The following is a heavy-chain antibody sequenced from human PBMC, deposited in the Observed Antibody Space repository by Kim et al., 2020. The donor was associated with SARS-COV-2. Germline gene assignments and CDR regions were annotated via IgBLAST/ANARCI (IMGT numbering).Heavy chain of an antibody. CDR3: ARDAGGYSDHAFDY. CDR2: ISTGNGDT. J-gene: IGHJ4*02. D-gene: IGHD6-25*01. V-gene: IGHV1-3*04. Sequence: ASVKVSCKASGYTFTNFAMHWVRQAPGQGLEWMGYISTGNGDTKYSQKVQDRITISRDTSASTAYMELSSLTSEDTAMYFCARDAGGYSDHAFDYWGLGT. CDR1: GYTFTNFA.